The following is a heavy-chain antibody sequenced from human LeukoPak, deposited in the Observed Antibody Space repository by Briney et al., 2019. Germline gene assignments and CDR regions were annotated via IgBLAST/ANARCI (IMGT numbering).Heavy chain of an antibody. V-gene: IGHV4-59*08. J-gene: IGHJ4*01. CDR1: GGSISSYY. CDR2: IYYSGCT. CDR3: ARHSSLGHFDF. Sequence: SETLCLTCTVSGGSISSYYWSWIRQPPGKGLEWIGYIYYSGCTNYNSSLESRVTISVDTSKNQCSLKVSSVTAADTAVYYCARHSSLGHFDFWGQGTLVTVSS.